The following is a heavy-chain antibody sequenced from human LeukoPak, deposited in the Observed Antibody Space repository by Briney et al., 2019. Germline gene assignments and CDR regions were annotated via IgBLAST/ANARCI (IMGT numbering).Heavy chain of an antibody. J-gene: IGHJ5*02. CDR3: ARAYHSSWYLNWLDP. D-gene: IGHD6-13*01. Sequence: SETLSLTCTVSGYSISSGYYWGWIRQPPGKGLEWIGSIYHSGSTYYNPSLKSRVTISVDTSKNQFSLKLNSLTAADTAVYYCARAYHSSWYLNWLDPWGQGTLVTVSS. V-gene: IGHV4-38-2*02. CDR1: GYSISSGYY. CDR2: IYHSGST.